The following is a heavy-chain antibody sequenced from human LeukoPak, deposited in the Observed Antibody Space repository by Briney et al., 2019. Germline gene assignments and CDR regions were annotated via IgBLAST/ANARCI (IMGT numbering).Heavy chain of an antibody. V-gene: IGHV3-74*01. J-gene: IGHJ3*01. Sequence: PGGSLRLSCAASGFTFSNYWMHRVRQVPGKGLVWVSRINGDGSSTSYADSVKGRFTISRDNAKNTLYLQMNSLRAEDTAVYYCARDPAGLSSVWGQGTMVTVSS. CDR2: INGDGSST. CDR1: GFTFSNYW. CDR3: ARDPAGLSSV. D-gene: IGHD2-15*01.